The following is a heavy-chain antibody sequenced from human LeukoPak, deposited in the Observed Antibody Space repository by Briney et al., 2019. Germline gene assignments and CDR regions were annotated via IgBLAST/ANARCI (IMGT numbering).Heavy chain of an antibody. J-gene: IGHJ5*02. CDR2: INSDGSST. Sequence: GGSLRLSCAASGFTFSSYWMHWVRQAPGKGLVWVSRINSDGSSTSYADSVKGRFTISRDNAKNTLYLQMNSLRAEDTAVYYCARAHPSGDFDPWGQGTLVTVSS. D-gene: IGHD3-10*01. CDR1: GFTFSSYW. CDR3: ARAHPSGDFDP. V-gene: IGHV3-74*01.